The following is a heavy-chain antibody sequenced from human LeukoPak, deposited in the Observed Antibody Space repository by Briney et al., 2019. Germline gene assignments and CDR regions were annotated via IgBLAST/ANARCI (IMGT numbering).Heavy chain of an antibody. Sequence: WGSLRLSCAASEFTFSSYEMNWVRQSPGKGLEWVSYISRTGSNTYYADSVKGRFTISRDNAKNSLYLQMNSLKAEDTAVYYCARSTTINSVDYWGQGTLVTVSS. J-gene: IGHJ4*02. CDR2: ISRTGSNT. V-gene: IGHV3-48*03. CDR1: EFTFSSYE. CDR3: ARSTTINSVDY. D-gene: IGHD1-26*01.